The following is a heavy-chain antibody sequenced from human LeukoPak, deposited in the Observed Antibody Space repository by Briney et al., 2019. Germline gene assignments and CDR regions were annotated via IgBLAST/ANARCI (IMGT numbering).Heavy chain of an antibody. D-gene: IGHD6-6*01. CDR2: IIPIFGTA. J-gene: IGHJ5*02. CDR1: GYTFTSYH. CDR3: ARAYSSSGPYNWFDP. V-gene: IGHV1-69*06. Sequence: ASVKVSCKASGYTFTSYHIHWVRQAPGQGLEWMGGIIPIFGTANYAQKFQGRVTITADKSTSTAYMELSSLRSEDTAVYYCARAYSSSGPYNWFDPWGQGTLVTVSS.